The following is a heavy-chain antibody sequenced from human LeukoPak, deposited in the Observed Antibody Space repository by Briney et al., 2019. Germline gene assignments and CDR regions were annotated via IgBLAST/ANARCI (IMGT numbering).Heavy chain of an antibody. CDR1: GYSFTNYY. V-gene: IGHV1-2*06. CDR2: INPNNGGT. CDR3: AITVVENAFDI. Sequence: ASVKVSFKASGYSFTNYYIHWVRQAPGQGLEWMGRINPNNGGTNYAQKFQGSVTMARDTSISTDYLELSGLTSDDTAIYYCAITVVENAFDIWGQGIMVTVSS. J-gene: IGHJ3*02. D-gene: IGHD4-23*01.